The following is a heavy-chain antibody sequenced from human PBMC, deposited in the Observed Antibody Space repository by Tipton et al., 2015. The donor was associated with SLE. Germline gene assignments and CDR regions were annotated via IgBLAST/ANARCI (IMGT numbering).Heavy chain of an antibody. CDR3: ARAQYYDFWSGYYTGFPGHYYMDV. CDR1: GFTLSSYA. J-gene: IGHJ6*03. V-gene: IGHV3-7*01. D-gene: IGHD3-3*01. Sequence: LRLSCFASGFTLSSYAMSWVRQVPEKGLEWVANIKEDGSEKHYVDSVKDRLTISRDNAKNSLYLQMNSLRDEDTAVYYCARAQYYDFWSGYYTGFPGHYYMDVWGKGTTVTVSS. CDR2: IKEDGSEK.